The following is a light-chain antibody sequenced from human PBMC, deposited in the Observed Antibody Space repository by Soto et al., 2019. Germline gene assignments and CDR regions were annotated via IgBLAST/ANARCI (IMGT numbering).Light chain of an antibody. CDR2: AIS. V-gene: IGKV3-20*01. J-gene: IGKJ1*01. Sequence: IVLTQSPGTLSLSPGERATLSCRSSETVTDRQLAWYQQKPGQAPRLLFFAISRRVAGIPDRFSASGSGTDFTLTNSRLEPEDFAMYDCQQYVTSRWTFARWTKVE. CDR3: QQYVTSRWT. CDR1: ETVTDRQ.